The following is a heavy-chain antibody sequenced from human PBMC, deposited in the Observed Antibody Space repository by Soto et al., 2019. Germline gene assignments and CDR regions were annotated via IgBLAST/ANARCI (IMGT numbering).Heavy chain of an antibody. CDR1: GFSLTTRGVG. Sequence: QVTLKASGPTLVKPTQALTLPCTFSGFSLTTRGVGVAWIRQPPGKALEWLAFIFWNDDKRYSPSLKSWLTITKDTSKNQVDRIMTNMDPEDTATYYCAHSPYDTSGYYYPDYWGQGTLVTVSS. CDR3: AHSPYDTSGYYYPDY. D-gene: IGHD3-22*01. CDR2: IFWNDDK. V-gene: IGHV2-5*01. J-gene: IGHJ4*02.